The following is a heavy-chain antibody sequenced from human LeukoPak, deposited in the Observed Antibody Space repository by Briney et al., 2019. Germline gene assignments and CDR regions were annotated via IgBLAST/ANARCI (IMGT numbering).Heavy chain of an antibody. D-gene: IGHD4-17*01. Sequence: PSETLSLTCTVSGGSISSYSWRWLRQPPGKGREWIGYIYSSGSTNYNPSLKSRVAISVDTSKNQFSLKLRSVTAADTAVYYCARGDKSATYGYCFDYWGQGTLVTVSS. CDR3: ARGDKSATYGYCFDY. V-gene: IGHV4-59*01. CDR2: IYSSGST. CDR1: GGSISSYS. J-gene: IGHJ4*02.